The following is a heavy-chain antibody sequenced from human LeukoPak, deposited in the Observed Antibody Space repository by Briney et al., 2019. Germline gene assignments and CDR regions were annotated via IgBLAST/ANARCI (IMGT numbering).Heavy chain of an antibody. CDR3: ASFSSGWGTFDY. D-gene: IGHD6-19*01. J-gene: IGHJ4*02. CDR2: IYTSGST. V-gene: IGHV4-4*07. CDR1: AGSISNYY. Sequence: PSETLSLTCTVSAGSISNYYWSWIRQPAGKGLEWIGRIYTSGSTNYNPSLKSRVTMSVDTSKNQFSLKLSSVTAADTAVYYCASFSSGWGTFDYWGQGTLVTVSS.